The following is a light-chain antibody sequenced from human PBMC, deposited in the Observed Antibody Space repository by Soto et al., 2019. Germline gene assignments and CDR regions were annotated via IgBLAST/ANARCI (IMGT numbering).Light chain of an antibody. CDR3: QQYGSSPTT. V-gene: IGKV3-20*01. J-gene: IGKJ1*01. CDR1: QSVSSSY. Sequence: EIVLTQSPGTLPLSPGERATLSCRASQSVSSSYLAWYQQKPGQAPRILXYGASSRATGIPDRFSGSGSGTDFTITISRLEPEDFAVYYCQQYGSSPTTFGQGTKVDIK. CDR2: GAS.